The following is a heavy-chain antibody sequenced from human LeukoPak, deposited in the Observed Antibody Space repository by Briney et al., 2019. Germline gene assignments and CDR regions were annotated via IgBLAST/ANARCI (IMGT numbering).Heavy chain of an antibody. D-gene: IGHD2-21*02. CDR1: GFTFSNAW. J-gene: IGHJ4*02. V-gene: IGHV3-15*01. CDR2: IKSKPVGETT. CDR3: TTCGGDCYFNY. Sequence: GGSLRLCCAASGFTFSNAWMNWVRQAPGKGLEWVGRIKSKPVGETTSYAAPVIGRFTISRDDSRNTVYLQMSSLKTEDTALHYCTTCGGDCYFNYWGQATLVTVSS.